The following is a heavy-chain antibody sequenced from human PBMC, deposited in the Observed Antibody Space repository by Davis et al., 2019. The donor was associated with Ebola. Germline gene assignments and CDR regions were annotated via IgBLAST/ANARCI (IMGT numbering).Heavy chain of an antibody. Sequence: SGPTLVKPTQTLTLTCTFSGFSLSTSGMCVSWIRQPPGKALEWLALIDWDDDKYYSTSLKTRLTISKDTSKNQVVLTMTNMDPVDTATYYCARSTIHGYFDSASDDAFDIWGQGTMVTVSS. CDR3: ARSTIHGYFDSASDDAFDI. D-gene: IGHD3-9*01. J-gene: IGHJ3*02. V-gene: IGHV2-70*01. CDR2: IDWDDDK. CDR1: GFSLSTSGMC.